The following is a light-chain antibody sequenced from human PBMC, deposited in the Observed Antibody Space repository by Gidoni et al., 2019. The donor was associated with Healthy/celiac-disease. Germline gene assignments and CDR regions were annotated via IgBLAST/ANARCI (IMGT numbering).Light chain of an antibody. V-gene: IGLV3-21*03. J-gene: IGLJ1*01. Sequence: SYVLTQPPSVSVAPGKTARITCGGNNIGSNSVHWYQQKPGQAPVLVVYDDSERPSGIPERFAGSNSGNTATMTISRVEAGDEDDYCCQVWDSSSDLGVFGTGTKVTVL. CDR2: DDS. CDR3: QVWDSSSDLGV. CDR1: NIGSNS.